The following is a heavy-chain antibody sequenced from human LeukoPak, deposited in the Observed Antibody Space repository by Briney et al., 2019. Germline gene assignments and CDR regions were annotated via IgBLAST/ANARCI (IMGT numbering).Heavy chain of an antibody. V-gene: IGHV4-59*08. CDR1: GGSISTYY. CDR2: THSSGRT. J-gene: IGHJ4*02. CDR3: ARRGGSYSPFGY. Sequence: SETLSLTCTVSGGSISTYYWSWIRQPPGKGLEWIGFTHSSGRTNYNPSLKSRVTMSVDTSKKQFSLKLSSVTAADTAVYYCARRGGSYSPFGYWGQGTLVTVSS. D-gene: IGHD1-26*01.